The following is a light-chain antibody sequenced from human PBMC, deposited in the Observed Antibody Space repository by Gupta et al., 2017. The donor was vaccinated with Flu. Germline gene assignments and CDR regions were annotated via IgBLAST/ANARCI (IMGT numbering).Light chain of an antibody. CDR3: QQFGTPPLT. J-gene: IGKJ1*01. CDR2: AAS. CDR1: QSVSTSQ. V-gene: IGKV3-20*01. Sequence: EFVLPQSPGSLSLSPGERATLSCRASQSVSTSQLAWYQQKPGQAPRLLIYAASSRATGIPDRFSGSGSGTDFTLTISSLEPEDFAVYYCQQFGTPPLTFGRGTKVEIK.